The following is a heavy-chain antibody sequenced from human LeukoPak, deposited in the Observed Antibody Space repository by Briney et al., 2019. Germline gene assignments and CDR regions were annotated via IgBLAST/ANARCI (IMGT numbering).Heavy chain of an antibody. V-gene: IGHV4-39*02. Sequence: NPSEPLSLTCTVSGGSISSSSYYWGWIRQPPGKGLEWIGSIYYSGSTYYNPSLKSRVTISVDTSKNQFSLKLSSVTAADTAVYYCARDSSGWYPAALDYWGQGTLVTVSS. CDR2: IYYSGST. D-gene: IGHD6-19*01. J-gene: IGHJ4*02. CDR1: GGSISSSSYY. CDR3: ARDSSGWYPAALDY.